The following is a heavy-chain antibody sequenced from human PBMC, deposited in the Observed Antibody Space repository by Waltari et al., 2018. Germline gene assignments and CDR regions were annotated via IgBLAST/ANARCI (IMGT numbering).Heavy chain of an antibody. CDR2: IYYSGST. V-gene: IGHV4-59*01. J-gene: IGHJ6*02. CDR3: ARVPPFGRFLVGGMDV. D-gene: IGHD3-3*01. Sequence: QVQLQESGPGLVKPSETLSLTCTVSGGPTSRYYWSWIRQPPGKGLEWIGYIYYSGSTNYNPSLKSRVTISVDTSKNQFSLKLSSVTAADTAVYYCARVPPFGRFLVGGMDVWGQGTTVTVSS. CDR1: GGPTSRYY.